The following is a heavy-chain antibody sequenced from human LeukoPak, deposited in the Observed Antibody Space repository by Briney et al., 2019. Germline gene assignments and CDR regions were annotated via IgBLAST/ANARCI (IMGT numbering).Heavy chain of an antibody. CDR3: ARDERGYYDSSGYFGAIDY. CDR2: IWYDGSNK. J-gene: IGHJ4*02. CDR1: GFAFNRYA. V-gene: IGHV3-33*01. Sequence: GGSLRLSCAASGFAFNRYAMNWVRQAPGKGLEWVAFIWYDGSNKYYADSVKGRFTISRDNSKNTLYLQMNSLRAEDTAVYYCARDERGYYDSSGYFGAIDYWGQGSLVTVSS. D-gene: IGHD3-22*01.